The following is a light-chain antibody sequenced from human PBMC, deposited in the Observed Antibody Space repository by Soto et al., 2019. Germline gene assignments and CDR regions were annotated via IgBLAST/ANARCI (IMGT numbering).Light chain of an antibody. CDR3: CSYAGSSNLV. CDR2: DVS. J-gene: IGLJ2*01. CDR1: SSDVGGYTY. Sequence: QSALTQPRSVSGSPVPSVSISCTGTSSDVGGYTYVSWYQQHPGKAPKVMIYDVSKRPSGVPDRFSGSKSGHTASLTLSGLQSEDEADYYCCSYAGSSNLVFGGGTKVTVL. V-gene: IGLV2-11*01.